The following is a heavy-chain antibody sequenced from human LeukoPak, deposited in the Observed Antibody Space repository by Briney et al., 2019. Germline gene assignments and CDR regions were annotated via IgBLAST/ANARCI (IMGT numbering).Heavy chain of an antibody. J-gene: IGHJ4*02. CDR1: GFTFSSYG. CDR2: ISGSGGST. Sequence: GGSLRLSCAASGFTFSSYGMSWVRQTPGKGLDWVSSISGSGGSTYYADSVKGRFTISRDNSKNTLYLQMNSLRAEDTAVYYCAKLSGGGYSYGYTATFDYWGQGTLVTVSP. V-gene: IGHV3-23*01. D-gene: IGHD5-18*01. CDR3: AKLSGGGYSYGYTATFDY.